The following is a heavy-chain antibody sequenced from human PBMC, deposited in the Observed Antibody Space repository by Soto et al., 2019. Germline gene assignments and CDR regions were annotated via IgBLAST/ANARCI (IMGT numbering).Heavy chain of an antibody. D-gene: IGHD2-15*01. J-gene: IGHJ6*02. CDR3: ARDCSGGSCYQHRYYYYYGMDV. V-gene: IGHV3-7*04. Sequence: EVQLVESGGGLVQPGGSLRLSCAASGFTFSSYWMSWVRQAPGKGLEWVANIKQDGSEKYYVDSVKGRFTISRDNAKNSLYLQMNSLRAEDTAVYYCARDCSGGSCYQHRYYYYYGMDVWGQGTTVTVSS. CDR1: GFTFSSYW. CDR2: IKQDGSEK.